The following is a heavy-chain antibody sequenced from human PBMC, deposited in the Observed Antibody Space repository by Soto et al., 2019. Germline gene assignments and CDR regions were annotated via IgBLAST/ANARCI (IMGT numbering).Heavy chain of an antibody. D-gene: IGHD5-18*01. CDR2: INHSGST. CDR1: GGSFSGYY. Sequence: PSETLSLTCAVYGGSFSGYYWSWIRQPPGKGLEWIGEINHSGSTNYNPSLKSRVTISVDTSKNQFSLKLSSVTAADTAVYYCARGYRDTAMVPFDYWGQGTLVTVSS. J-gene: IGHJ4*02. CDR3: ARGYRDTAMVPFDY. V-gene: IGHV4-34*01.